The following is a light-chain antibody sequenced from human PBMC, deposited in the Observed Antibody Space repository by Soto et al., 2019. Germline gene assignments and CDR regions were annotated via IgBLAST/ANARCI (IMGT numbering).Light chain of an antibody. CDR1: SSDVGYYNY. J-gene: IGLJ3*02. CDR2: DVS. CDR3: SSYAGSNNLV. Sequence: QSALTQPPSASGSLGQSVTMSCTGTSSDVGYYNYVSWYQQHPGKAPKLMIYDVSKRPSGVPDRFSGSKYGNTASLTVSGLQAEDEADYYCSSYAGSNNLVFGGGTKLTVL. V-gene: IGLV2-8*01.